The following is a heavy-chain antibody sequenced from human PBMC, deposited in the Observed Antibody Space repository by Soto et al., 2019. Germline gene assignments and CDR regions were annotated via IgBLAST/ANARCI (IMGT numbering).Heavy chain of an antibody. CDR2: IWSDGSKK. J-gene: IGHJ4*02. V-gene: IGHV3-33*01. Sequence: QVQLVESGGGVVQPGRSLRLSCAASGFTFSRYGMNWVRQAPGKGLEWVAVIWSDGSKKYYAASVRGRFTISRDNSKNTLYLQMDSLRTEDTAVYFCVRPYDEYDEGFYWGQGTLVTVSS. D-gene: IGHD3-16*01. CDR1: GFTFSRYG. CDR3: VRPYDEYDEGFY.